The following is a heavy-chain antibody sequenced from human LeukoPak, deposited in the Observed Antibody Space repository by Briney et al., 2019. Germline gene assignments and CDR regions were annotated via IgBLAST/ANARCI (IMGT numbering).Heavy chain of an antibody. Sequence: SETLSLTCAVYGGSFSGYYWSWIRQPPGKGLEWIGEINHSGSTNYNPSLKSRVTISVDTSKDQFSLKLSSVTAADTAVYYCARGRDYVWGSYRYTPSFDYWGQGTLVTVSS. D-gene: IGHD3-16*02. V-gene: IGHV4-34*01. CDR2: INHSGST. CDR3: ARGRDYVWGSYRYTPSFDY. CDR1: GGSFSGYY. J-gene: IGHJ4*02.